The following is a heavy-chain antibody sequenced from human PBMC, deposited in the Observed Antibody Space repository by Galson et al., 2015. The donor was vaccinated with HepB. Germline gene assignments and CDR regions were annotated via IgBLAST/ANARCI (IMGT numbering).Heavy chain of an antibody. CDR3: ARRTRYSSSWYYYYYMDV. CDR1: GYTFTSYG. CDR2: ISAYNGNT. Sequence: SVKVSCKASGYTFTSYGISWVRQAPGQGLEWMGWISAYNGNTNYAQKLQGRVTMTTDTSTSTAFMELRSLRSDDTAVYYCARRTRYSSSWYYYYYMDVWGKGTTVTVSS. V-gene: IGHV1-18*01. J-gene: IGHJ6*03. D-gene: IGHD6-13*01.